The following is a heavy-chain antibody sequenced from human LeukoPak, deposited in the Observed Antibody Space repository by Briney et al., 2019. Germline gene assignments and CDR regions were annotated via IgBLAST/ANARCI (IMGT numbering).Heavy chain of an antibody. Sequence: PGGSLRLSCAASGFTFSGYEMNWVRQAPGKGLEWISYISSDGTTIYYADSVKGRFTISRDNAKNSLFLQMNSLRAEDAALYYCARDGHNSVWSTHPYYFDYWGQGTLVTVSS. CDR2: ISSDGTTI. CDR3: ARDGHNSVWSTHPYYFDY. V-gene: IGHV3-48*03. J-gene: IGHJ4*02. CDR1: GFTFSGYE. D-gene: IGHD6-19*01.